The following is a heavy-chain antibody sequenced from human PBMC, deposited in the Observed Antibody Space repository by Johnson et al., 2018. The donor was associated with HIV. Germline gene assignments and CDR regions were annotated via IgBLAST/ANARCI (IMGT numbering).Heavy chain of an antibody. CDR3: ARPVVADYRGAFDI. CDR1: GFTFDDYG. D-gene: IGHD3-22*01. J-gene: IGHJ3*02. V-gene: IGHV3-20*04. Sequence: VQLVESGGGVVRPGGSLRLSCAASGFTFDDYGMRWVRQAPGKGLEWVSGINWNGGRNGYAESVKGRFTISRDHAKNSLYLQMNSLRAEDTAVYYCARPVVADYRGAFDIWGQGTMVTVSS. CDR2: INWNGGRN.